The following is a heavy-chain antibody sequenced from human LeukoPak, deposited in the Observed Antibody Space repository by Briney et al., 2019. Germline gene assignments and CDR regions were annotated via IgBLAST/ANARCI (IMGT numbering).Heavy chain of an antibody. CDR2: INPNSGGT. J-gene: IGHJ4*02. CDR3: ARDSSYGSGSFSDY. D-gene: IGHD3-10*01. V-gene: IGHV1-2*02. Sequence: ASVKVPCKASGYTFTGYYMHWVRQAPGQGLEWMGWINPNSGGTNYAQKFQGRVTMTRDTSISTAYMELSRLRSDDTAVYYCARDSSYGSGSFSDYWGQGTLVTVSS. CDR1: GYTFTGYY.